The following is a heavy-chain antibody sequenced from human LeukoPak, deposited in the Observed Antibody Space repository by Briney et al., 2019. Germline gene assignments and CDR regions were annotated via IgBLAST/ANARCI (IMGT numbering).Heavy chain of an antibody. CDR1: GFSFRDYK. CDR3: AAQRWLQSSATFNM. CDR2: ICSSTTFI. J-gene: IGHJ3*02. Sequence: GGSLRLSCVASGFSFRDYKMNWVRQVPGKGLGWVSSICSSTTFIYYADSVQGRFTISRDNAQNSVFLQMNGLRGEDTAVYYCAAQRWLQSSATFNMWGRGTMVTVSS. D-gene: IGHD5-24*01. V-gene: IGHV3-21*06.